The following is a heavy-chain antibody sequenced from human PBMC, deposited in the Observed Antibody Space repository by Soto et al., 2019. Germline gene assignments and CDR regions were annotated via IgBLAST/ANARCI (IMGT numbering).Heavy chain of an antibody. CDR2: IYWDDDK. CDR3: AHRPGDNWFEP. CDR1: GFSLRKSGMG. D-gene: IGHD3-10*01. J-gene: IGHJ5*02. Sequence: QITLKESGPTLVKPTQTLTLTCTFSGFSLRKSGMGVGWIRQPPGQALEWLAIIYWDDDKRYTPSLKNRLTITXHTSKDRVVLTMTNMDPMDTGTYYCAHRPGDNWFEPWGQGTLATVSS. V-gene: IGHV2-5*02.